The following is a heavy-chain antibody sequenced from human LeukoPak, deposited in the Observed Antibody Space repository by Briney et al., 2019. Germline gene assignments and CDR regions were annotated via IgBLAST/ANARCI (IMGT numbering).Heavy chain of an antibody. CDR3: ARGFDSGYDFGY. CDR1: GFTFSTYG. V-gene: IGHV3-33*01. J-gene: IGHJ4*02. CDR2: IWYDGSNK. Sequence: PGRPLTLSCAASGFTFSTYGMHWVRQAPGKGLEWVAVIWYDGSNKYYIDSVRGRFTTSRDNSRNTLYLQMNSLRAEDTAVYYCARGFDSGYDFGYWGQGTLVTVSS. D-gene: IGHD5-12*01.